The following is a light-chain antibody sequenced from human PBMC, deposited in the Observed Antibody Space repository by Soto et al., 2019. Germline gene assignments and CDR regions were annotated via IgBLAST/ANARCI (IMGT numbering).Light chain of an antibody. CDR1: NSDVGRYNS. V-gene: IGLV2-11*01. CDR3: FSYTANDNWV. Sequence: SALTQPRSVSGSPGQSVTISCTGTNSDVGRYNSVSWYQQLPGKAPPLIISAVRQRPSGVPDRFSGSKSGNTASLTISGLQTDDEADYFCFSYTANDNWVFGGGTKLTVL. J-gene: IGLJ3*02. CDR2: AVR.